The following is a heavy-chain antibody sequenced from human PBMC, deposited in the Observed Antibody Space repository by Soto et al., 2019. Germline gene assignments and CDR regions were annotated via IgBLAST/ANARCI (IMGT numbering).Heavy chain of an antibody. CDR3: ARDRAEYSGSYWVYGMDV. J-gene: IGHJ6*02. D-gene: IGHD1-26*01. Sequence: PGGSLRLSCAASGFTFSSYARHWVRQAPGKGLEWVAVISYDGRNKYYADSVKGRFTISRDNSKNTLYLQMNSLRAEDTAVYYCARDRAEYSGSYWVYGMDVWGQGTTVTVSS. CDR1: GFTFSSYA. CDR2: ISYDGRNK. V-gene: IGHV3-30*04.